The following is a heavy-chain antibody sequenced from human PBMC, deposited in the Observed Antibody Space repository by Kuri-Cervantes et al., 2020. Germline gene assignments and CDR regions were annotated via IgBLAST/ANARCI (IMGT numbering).Heavy chain of an antibody. Sequence: SLKISCAASGFTFDDYAMHWVRQAPGKGLEWVSGISWNSGSIGYADSVKGRFTISRDNAKNSLYLQMNSLRAEDTALYYCVKDYGSGSYYYYGMDVWGQGTTVTVSS. V-gene: IGHV3-9*01. D-gene: IGHD3-10*01. CDR1: GFTFDDYA. CDR2: ISWNSGSI. CDR3: VKDYGSGSYYYYGMDV. J-gene: IGHJ6*02.